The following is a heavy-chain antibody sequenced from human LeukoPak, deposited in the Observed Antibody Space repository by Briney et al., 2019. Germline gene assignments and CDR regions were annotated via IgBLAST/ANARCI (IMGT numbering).Heavy chain of an antibody. CDR2: IIPIFGTA. CDR3: ATFYYGSGSYYNGFYAFDI. V-gene: IGHV1-69*05. J-gene: IGHJ3*02. Sequence: SVKVSCKASGGTFSSYAISWVRQAPGQGLEWMGGIIPIFGTANYAQKSQGRVTITTDESTSTAYMELSSLRSEDTAVYYCATFYYGSGSYYNGFYAFDIWGQGTMVTVSS. D-gene: IGHD3-10*01. CDR1: GGTFSSYA.